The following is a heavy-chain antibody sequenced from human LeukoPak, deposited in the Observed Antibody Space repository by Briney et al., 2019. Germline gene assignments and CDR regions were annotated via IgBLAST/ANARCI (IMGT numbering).Heavy chain of an antibody. J-gene: IGHJ4*02. CDR1: GFTFSNAW. CDR2: IKSKTDGGTT. V-gene: IGHV3-15*01. Sequence: GGSLRLSCAASGFTFSNAWMSWVRQAPGKGLEWVGRIKSKTDGGTTDYAAPVKGRFTISRDDSKNTLYLQMNSLKTEDTAVYCCTTCDGHGGLSDYWGQGTLVTVSS. D-gene: IGHD3-16*01. CDR3: TTCDGHGGLSDY.